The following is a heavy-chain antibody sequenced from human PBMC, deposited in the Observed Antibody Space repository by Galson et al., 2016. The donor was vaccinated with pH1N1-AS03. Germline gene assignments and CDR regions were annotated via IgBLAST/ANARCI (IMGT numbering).Heavy chain of an antibody. J-gene: IGHJ6*02. CDR2: INPSGTIK. CDR1: GDTFISHF. V-gene: IGHV1-46*01. CDR3: ARDPRGPCTSATCPTTYYFGMDV. D-gene: IGHD2-2*01. Sequence: SVKVSCKASGDTFISHFMHWVRQAPGQGLEWMAIINPSGTIKSYAQKFQDRVTMTRDTSTTTVYMELSSLSSEDTAVYYCARDPRGPCTSATCPTTYYFGMDVWGQGTTVIVFS.